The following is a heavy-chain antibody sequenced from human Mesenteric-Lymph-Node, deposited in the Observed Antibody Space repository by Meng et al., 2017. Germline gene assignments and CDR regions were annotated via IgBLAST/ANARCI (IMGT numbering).Heavy chain of an antibody. CDR2: IYYSGST. Sequence: SETLSLTCTVSGGSISSGGYYWSWIRQHPGKGLEWIGYIYYSGSTNYNPSLKSRVTISVDTSKNQFSLKLSSVTAADTAVYYCARDPTVTTVTHYYYYYGMDVWGQGTTVTVSS. CDR1: GGSISSGGYY. CDR3: ARDPTVTTVTHYYYYYGMDV. D-gene: IGHD4-17*01. V-gene: IGHV4-61*08. J-gene: IGHJ6*02.